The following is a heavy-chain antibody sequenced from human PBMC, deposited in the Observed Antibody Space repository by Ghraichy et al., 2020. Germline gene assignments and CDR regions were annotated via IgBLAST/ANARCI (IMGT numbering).Heavy chain of an antibody. Sequence: GGSLRLSCAASGFTFSSYSMNWVRQAPGKGLEWVSSISSSSSYIYYADSVKGRFTISRDNAKNSLYLQMNSLRAEDTAVYYCARASDYYDSSGYWVYWGQGTLVTVSS. D-gene: IGHD3-22*01. CDR2: ISSSSSYI. J-gene: IGHJ4*02. CDR1: GFTFSSYS. CDR3: ARASDYYDSSGYWVY. V-gene: IGHV3-21*01.